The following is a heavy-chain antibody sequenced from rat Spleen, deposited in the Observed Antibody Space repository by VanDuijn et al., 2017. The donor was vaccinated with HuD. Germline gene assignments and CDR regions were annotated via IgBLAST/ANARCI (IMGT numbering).Heavy chain of an antibody. CDR2: ISTGGGNT. CDR3: ARQATTVPSYFDY. CDR1: GFTFSNYD. D-gene: IGHD1-1*01. V-gene: IGHV5S23*01. J-gene: IGHJ2*01. Sequence: EVQLVESGGGLLQPGGSLNLSCTASGFTFSNYDMAWVRQAPTKGLEWVASISTGGGNTYYRDSVKGRFTISRDNAKSILYLQVDSLRSEDTTIYYCARQATTVPSYFDYWGRGVMVTVSS.